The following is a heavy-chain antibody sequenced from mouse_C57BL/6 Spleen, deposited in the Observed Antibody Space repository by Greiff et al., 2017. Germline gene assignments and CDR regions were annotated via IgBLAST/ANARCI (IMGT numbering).Heavy chain of an antibody. J-gene: IGHJ2*01. V-gene: IGHV1-64*01. D-gene: IGHD2-3*01. CDR3: AREEDGYFYFDY. CDR1: GYTFTSYW. Sequence: QVQLKQPGAELVKPGASVKLSCKASGYTFTSYWMHWVKQRPGQGLEWIGMIHPNSGSTNYNEKFKSKATLTVDKSSSTAYMQLSSLTSEDSAVYYCAREEDGYFYFDYWGQGTTLTVAS. CDR2: IHPNSGST.